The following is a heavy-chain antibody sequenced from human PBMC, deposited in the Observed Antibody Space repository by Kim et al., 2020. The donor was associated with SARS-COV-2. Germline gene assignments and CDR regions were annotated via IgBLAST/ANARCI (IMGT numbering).Heavy chain of an antibody. V-gene: IGHV1-2*02. CDR1: GYTFTGYY. CDR2: INPNSGGT. CDR3: ARVTPDSSSSDFDY. D-gene: IGHD6-6*01. Sequence: ASVKVSCKASGYTFTGYYMHWVRQAPGQGLEWMGWINPNSGGTNYAQKFQGRVTMTRDTSISTAYMELSRLRSDDTAVYYCARVTPDSSSSDFDYWGQGTLVTVSS. J-gene: IGHJ4*02.